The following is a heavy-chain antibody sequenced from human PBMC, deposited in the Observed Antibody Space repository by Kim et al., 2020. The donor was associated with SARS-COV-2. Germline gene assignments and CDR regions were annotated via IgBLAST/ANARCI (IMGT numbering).Heavy chain of an antibody. J-gene: IGHJ4*01. Sequence: GGSLRLSCAASGFTFSTSPMGWVRQAPGKGLEWVSRISWDGTRTYYADSVKGRVTMSSDKSRNTVSLHMDNLRVEDTAVYYCAKGVINSGFDYWGHGTQV. CDR2: ISWDGTRT. CDR1: GFTFSTSP. V-gene: IGHV3-23*01. CDR3: AKGVINSGFDY. D-gene: IGHD1-26*01.